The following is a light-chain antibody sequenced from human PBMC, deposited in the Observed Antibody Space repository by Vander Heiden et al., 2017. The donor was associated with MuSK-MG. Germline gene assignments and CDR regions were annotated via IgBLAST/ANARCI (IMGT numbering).Light chain of an antibody. Sequence: EIVLTQSPGTLSLSPGERATLSCRASQSVSSSYLAWYQHKPGQAPRLLIYGASSSATGIPDRFSGSGSGTDFTLTISRLEPEDFAVYYCQQDGSSLITFGQGTPLEIK. CDR1: QSVSSSY. J-gene: IGKJ5*01. CDR3: QQDGSSLIT. CDR2: GAS. V-gene: IGKV3-20*01.